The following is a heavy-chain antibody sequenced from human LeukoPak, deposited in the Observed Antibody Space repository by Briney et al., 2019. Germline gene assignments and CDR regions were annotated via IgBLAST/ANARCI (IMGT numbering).Heavy chain of an antibody. J-gene: IGHJ5*02. V-gene: IGHV4-61*02. CDR2: IYTSGST. D-gene: IGHD4-23*01. CDR3: ARSRARVFYGGNSNNWFDP. Sequence: PSETLSLTCTVSGGSTSSGSYYWSWIRQPAGKGLEWIGRIYTSGSTNYNPSLKSRVTISVDTSKNQFSLKLSSVTAADTAVYYCARSRARVFYGGNSNNWFDPWGQGTLVTVSS. CDR1: GGSTSSGSYY.